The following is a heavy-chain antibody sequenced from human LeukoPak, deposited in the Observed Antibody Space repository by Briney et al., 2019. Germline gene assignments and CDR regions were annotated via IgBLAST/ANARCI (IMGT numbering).Heavy chain of an antibody. CDR1: GFTFSSYA. D-gene: IGHD3-3*01. CDR3: AKDGVRGYYDFWSGYSHHSFDY. J-gene: IGHJ4*02. Sequence: GGSLRLSCAASGFTFSSYAMSWVRQAPGKGLGWGSAISGSGGSTYYADSGKGRFTISRDNSKNTLYLQMNSLRAEDTAVYYCAKDGVRGYYDFWSGYSHHSFDYWGQGTLVTVSS. V-gene: IGHV3-23*01. CDR2: ISGSGGST.